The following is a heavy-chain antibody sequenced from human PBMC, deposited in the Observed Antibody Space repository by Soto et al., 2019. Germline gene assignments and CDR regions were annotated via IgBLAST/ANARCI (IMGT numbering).Heavy chain of an antibody. D-gene: IGHD5-12*01. CDR3: AKDNGSGCDWLRVGDASDI. CDR2: ISYDGSNK. Sequence: PGGSLRLSCAASGFTFSSYGMHWVRQAPGKGLEWVAVISYDGSNKYYADSVKGRLTISSDNSKNTLYLQMNSLRGEDTAVYYCAKDNGSGCDWLRVGDASDIWGQGTMVTVSS. CDR1: GFTFSSYG. J-gene: IGHJ3*02. V-gene: IGHV3-30*18.